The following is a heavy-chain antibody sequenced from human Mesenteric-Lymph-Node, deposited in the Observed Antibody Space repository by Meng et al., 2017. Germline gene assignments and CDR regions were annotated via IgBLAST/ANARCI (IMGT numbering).Heavy chain of an antibody. CDR1: GGSIRSSGYY. CDR3: GRRRGGSGRDC. CDR2: IYHSGST. D-gene: IGHD3-10*01. J-gene: IGHJ4*02. V-gene: IGHV4-39*01. Sequence: EACPVSMHPCGHLSPPGTFSGGSIRSSGYYWAWILQPPGKGLEWIWAIYHSGSTSYNPSLQSRVPMFVDTSKNQFSLMLTSVTATDTSVYYCGRRRGGSGRDCWGQGTLVTVSS.